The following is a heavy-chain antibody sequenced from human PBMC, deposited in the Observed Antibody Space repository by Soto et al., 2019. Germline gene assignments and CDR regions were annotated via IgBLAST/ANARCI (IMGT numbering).Heavy chain of an antibody. J-gene: IGHJ4*02. CDR1: GVTFSAFS. CDR2: IYGSSSTM. Sequence: GGSLRLSCAGSGVTFSAFSMNWVRQAPGKGLEWISYIYGSSSTMYYADSVKGRFSISRDNAKSSLYLQMKNLTHEDTAVYYCARDRPVDYWGQGTPVTVSS. V-gene: IGHV3-48*02. CDR3: ARDRPVDY.